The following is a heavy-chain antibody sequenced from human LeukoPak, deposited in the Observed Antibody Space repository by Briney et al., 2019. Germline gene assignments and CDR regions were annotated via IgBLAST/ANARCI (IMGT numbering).Heavy chain of an antibody. CDR2: ISGSGGST. CDR3: AKVVGGNYYFDY. CDR1: GFTFSSYA. V-gene: IGHV3-23*01. D-gene: IGHD6-19*01. Sequence: GGSLRLSCAASGFTFSSYAMSRVRQAPGKGLEWVSAISGSGGSTYYADSVKGRFTISRDNSKNTLYLQMNSLRAEDTAVYYCAKVVGGNYYFDYWGQGTLVTVSS. J-gene: IGHJ4*02.